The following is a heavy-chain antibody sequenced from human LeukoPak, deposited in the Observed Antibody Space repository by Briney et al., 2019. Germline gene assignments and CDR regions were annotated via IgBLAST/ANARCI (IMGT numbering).Heavy chain of an antibody. CDR1: GGSISSYY. CDR2: IYTSGST. Sequence: SETLSLTCTASGGSISSYYWSWIRQPAGKGLEWIGRIYTSGSTNYNPSLKSRVTMSVDTSKNHFSLKLSSVTAADTAVYYCAIDGDRGVFDYWGQGTLVTVSS. CDR3: AIDGDRGVFDY. J-gene: IGHJ4*02. D-gene: IGHD3-10*01. V-gene: IGHV4-4*07.